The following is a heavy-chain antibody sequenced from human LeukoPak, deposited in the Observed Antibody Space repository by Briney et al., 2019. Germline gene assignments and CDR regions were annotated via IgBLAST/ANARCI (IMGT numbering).Heavy chain of an antibody. CDR1: GFTLSPSW. J-gene: IGHJ4*02. V-gene: IGHV3-7*01. Sequence: GGALRLSCLASGFTLSPSWMTGVGQAPGKGLEGVININRDGTQIDSLDSVKVRFTISRYSVNNALYLQMNSLRVEDTAVYYCARGGLTAGFDYWGQGTLVTVSS. CDR3: ARGGLTAGFDY. CDR2: INRDGTQI. D-gene: IGHD3-10*01.